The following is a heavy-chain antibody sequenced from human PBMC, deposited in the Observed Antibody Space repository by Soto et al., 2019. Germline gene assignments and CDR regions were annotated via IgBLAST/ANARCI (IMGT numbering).Heavy chain of an antibody. CDR3: ARYRLIYDFWSGYFDY. CDR2: ISAYNGNT. J-gene: IGHJ4*02. V-gene: IGHV1-18*04. CDR1: SYTFTSYG. D-gene: IGHD3-3*01. Sequence: QVRLVQSGAEVKKPGASVKVSCKASSYTFTSYGISWVRQAPGQGLEWMGWISAYNGNTNYAQKLQGRVTMTTDTSTSTAYMELRSLRSDDTAVYYCARYRLIYDFWSGYFDYWGQGTLVTVSS.